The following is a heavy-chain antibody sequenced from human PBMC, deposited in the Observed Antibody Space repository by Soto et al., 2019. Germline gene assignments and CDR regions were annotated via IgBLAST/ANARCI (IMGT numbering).Heavy chain of an antibody. CDR1: GYSFTSYW. CDR2: IYPGDSDT. CDR3: ATSPVDYYYGTDV. Sequence: PGESLKISCKGSGYSFTSYWIGWVRQMPGKGLEWMGIIYPGDSDTRYSPSFQGQVTISADKSISTAYLQWSSLKASDTAMYYCATSPVDYYYGTDVWGQGTTVIVSS. V-gene: IGHV5-51*01. D-gene: IGHD5-12*01. J-gene: IGHJ6*02.